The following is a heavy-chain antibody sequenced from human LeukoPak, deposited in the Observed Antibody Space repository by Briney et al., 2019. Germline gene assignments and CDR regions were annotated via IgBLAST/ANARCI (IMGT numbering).Heavy chain of an antibody. Sequence: PGGSLRLSCAASGFTFSSYSMNWVRQAPGKGLEWVSYISSTTSTIYYADSVKGRFTISRDNAKNSLYLQMNSLRAEDTAVYYCARNVTYYGGDWFDPWGQGILVTVSS. D-gene: IGHD4-23*01. CDR1: GFTFSSYS. CDR2: ISSTTSTI. J-gene: IGHJ5*02. CDR3: ARNVTYYGGDWFDP. V-gene: IGHV3-48*04.